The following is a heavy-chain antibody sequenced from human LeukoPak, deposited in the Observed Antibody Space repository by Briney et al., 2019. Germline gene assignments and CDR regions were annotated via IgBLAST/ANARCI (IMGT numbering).Heavy chain of an antibody. D-gene: IGHD6-19*01. V-gene: IGHV1-18*01. J-gene: IGHJ4*02. CDR1: GYTFTSYG. CDR2: ISAYNGNT. CDR3: ASAPYSSGWAYYFDY. Sequence: GASVKVSCKASGYTFTSYGISWVRQAPGQGLEWMGWISAYNGNTNYAQKLQGRVTMTTDTSTSTAYMELRSLRSDDTAVYYCASAPYSSGWAYYFDYWGQGTLVTVSS.